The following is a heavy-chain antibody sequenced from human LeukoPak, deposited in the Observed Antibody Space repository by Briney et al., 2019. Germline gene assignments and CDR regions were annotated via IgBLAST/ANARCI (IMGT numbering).Heavy chain of an antibody. Sequence: PGGSLRLSCAASGFTFDDYGMSWVRQAPGKGLEWVSGINWNGGSTGYADSVKGRFTISRDNAKNSLYLQMKSLSAEDTALYYRARVSTGYFDYWGQGTLVTVSS. D-gene: IGHD3-9*01. J-gene: IGHJ4*02. CDR1: GFTFDDYG. V-gene: IGHV3-20*04. CDR2: INWNGGST. CDR3: ARVSTGYFDY.